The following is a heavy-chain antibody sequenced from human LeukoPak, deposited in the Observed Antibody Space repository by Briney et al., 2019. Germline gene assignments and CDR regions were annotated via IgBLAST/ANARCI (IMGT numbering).Heavy chain of an antibody. D-gene: IGHD1-1*01. CDR2: IKHDEREK. V-gene: IGHV3-7*01. Sequence: GGSLRLACVVSGLTFSVAWMTWVRQAPGKGLGWVASIKHDEREKYYADSGKGRFSMSRDNGKHSPCLQMNSLRGEGTAIYFCEKGHTNLDPAGDQGALVIVSS. J-gene: IGHJ4*02. CDR1: GLTFSVAW. CDR3: EKGHTNLDPA.